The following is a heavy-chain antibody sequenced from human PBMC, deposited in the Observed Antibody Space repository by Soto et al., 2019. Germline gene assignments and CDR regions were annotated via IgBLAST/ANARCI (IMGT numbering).Heavy chain of an antibody. D-gene: IGHD6-13*01. V-gene: IGHV4-59*01. CDR3: ARVRGTAGKRYFDY. CDR2: TYYSGST. Sequence: SETLSLTCTVSGGSMIAYYWDWMRQPPGKGLQWIGYTYYSGSTTYNPSLKSRVTISVDSSKNQFSLKLDSVTPADTAVYYCARVRGTAGKRYFDYWGPGTLVTVSS. CDR1: GGSMIAYY. J-gene: IGHJ4*02.